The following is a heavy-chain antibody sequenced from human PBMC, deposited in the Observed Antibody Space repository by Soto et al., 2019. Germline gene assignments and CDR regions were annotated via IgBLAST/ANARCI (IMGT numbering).Heavy chain of an antibody. CDR2: IIPIFGTA. CDR3: ANYDSSGYYYFNY. Sequence: SVKVSCKASGGTFSSYAISWVRQAPGQGLEWMGGIIPIFGTANYAQKFQGRVTITADKSTSTAYMELSSLRSEDTAVYYCANYDSSGYYYFNYWGQGTLVTVSS. V-gene: IGHV1-69*06. D-gene: IGHD3-22*01. J-gene: IGHJ4*02. CDR1: GGTFSSYA.